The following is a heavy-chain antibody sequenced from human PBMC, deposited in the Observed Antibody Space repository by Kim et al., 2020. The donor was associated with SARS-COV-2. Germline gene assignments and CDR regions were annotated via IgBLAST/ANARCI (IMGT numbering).Heavy chain of an antibody. D-gene: IGHD4-17*01. CDR3: ARADYGGNYYYYYGMDV. J-gene: IGHJ6*02. CDR1: GFTFSSYD. CDR2: IGTAGDT. V-gene: IGHV3-13*01. Sequence: GGSLRLSCAASGFTFSSYDMHWVRQATGKGLEWVSAIGTAGDTYYPGSVKGRFTISRENAKNSLYLQMNSLRVGDTAVYYCARADYGGNYYYYYGMDVWGQGTTVTVSS.